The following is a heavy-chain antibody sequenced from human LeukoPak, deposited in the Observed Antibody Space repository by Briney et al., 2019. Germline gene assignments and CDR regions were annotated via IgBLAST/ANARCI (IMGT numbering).Heavy chain of an antibody. CDR3: TRPFDYGDYLPFDY. Sequence: GGSLRLSCTASGFTFGDYAMSWFRQAPGKGREWVGFIRSKAYGGTTEYAASVKGRFTISRDGSKSIAYLQMNSLKTEDTAVYYCTRPFDYGDYLPFDYWGQGTLVTVSS. CDR1: GFTFGDYA. D-gene: IGHD4-17*01. CDR2: IRSKAYGGTT. V-gene: IGHV3-49*01. J-gene: IGHJ4*02.